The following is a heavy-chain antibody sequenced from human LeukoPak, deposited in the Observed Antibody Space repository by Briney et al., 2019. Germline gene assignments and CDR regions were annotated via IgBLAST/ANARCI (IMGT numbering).Heavy chain of an antibody. J-gene: IGHJ5*02. CDR2: IYSGGST. CDR3: ATSYSSSWYNWFDP. V-gene: IGHV3-53*04. Sequence: GGSLRLSCAASGFTVSSNYMSWVRQAPGKGLEWVSVIYSGGSTYYADSVEGRFTISRHNSKNTLYLQMNSLRAEDTAVYYCATSYSSSWYNWFDPWGQGTLVTVSS. CDR1: GFTVSSNY. D-gene: IGHD6-13*01.